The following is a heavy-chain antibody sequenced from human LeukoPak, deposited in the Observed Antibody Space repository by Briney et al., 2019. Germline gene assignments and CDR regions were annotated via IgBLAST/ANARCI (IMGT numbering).Heavy chain of an antibody. V-gene: IGHV4-4*07. Sequence: SETLSLTCTVSGGSISSYYWSWIRQPAGKGLEWIGSIYTSGSTNYNPSLKSRVTMSVDTSKNQFSLKLSSVTAADTAVYYCASAPAPSWPFDYWGQGTLVTVSS. CDR2: IYTSGST. CDR3: ASAPAPSWPFDY. CDR1: GGSISSYY. J-gene: IGHJ4*02.